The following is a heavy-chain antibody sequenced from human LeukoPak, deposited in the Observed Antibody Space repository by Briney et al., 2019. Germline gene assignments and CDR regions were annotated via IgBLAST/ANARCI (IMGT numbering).Heavy chain of an antibody. CDR1: GFTFDDYT. J-gene: IGHJ4*02. V-gene: IGHV3-43*01. CDR2: ISWDGGST. Sequence: PGGSLRLSCAASGFTFDDYTMHWVRQAPGKGLESVSLISWDGGSTYYADSVKGRFTISRDNSKNSLYLQMNSLRTEDTALYYCAKDSSNWAFDYWGQGTLVTVSS. CDR3: AKDSSNWAFDY. D-gene: IGHD1-1*01.